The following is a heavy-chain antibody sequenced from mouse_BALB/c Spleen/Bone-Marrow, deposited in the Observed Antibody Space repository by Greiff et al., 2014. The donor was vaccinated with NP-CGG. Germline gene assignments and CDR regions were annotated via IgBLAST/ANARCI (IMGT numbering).Heavy chain of an antibody. CDR2: IHPNSGNT. J-gene: IGHJ2*01. V-gene: IGHV1S130*01. D-gene: IGHD2-14*01. Sequence: VQLQQSGSVLVRPGASVKLSCKASGYTFTNSWIHWAKQRPGQGLEWIGEIHPNSGNTNYNEKFKGKVTLTADISSSTAYVDLSSLTSEDSAVYYCARHHRYTYYFDHWGQGTTLKVSS. CDR1: GYTFTNSW. CDR3: ARHHRYTYYFDH.